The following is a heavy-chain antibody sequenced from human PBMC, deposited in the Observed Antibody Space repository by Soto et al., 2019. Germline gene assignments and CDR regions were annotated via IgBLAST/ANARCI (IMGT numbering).Heavy chain of an antibody. V-gene: IGHV3-30*15. J-gene: IGHJ4*02. CDR1: GFTFTSYA. D-gene: IGHD3-16*02. CDR2: ISYDGINE. Sequence: QVQLVESGGSVVQPGRSLRLSCEASGFTFTSYAMHWVRQAPGKGLEWVAVISYDGINEYYADSVKGRFTISRDNSKNTLFLQMSSLRVEHTAVYYCPRDRLRLGELSLIGYFDYWGQGTLVTVSS. CDR3: PRDRLRLGELSLIGYFDY.